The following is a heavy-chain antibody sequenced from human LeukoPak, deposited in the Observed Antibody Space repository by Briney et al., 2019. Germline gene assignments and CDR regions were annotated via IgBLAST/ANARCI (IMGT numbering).Heavy chain of an antibody. CDR3: ANPYDSSGYYFWG. CDR1: GFTFSSYY. J-gene: IGHJ4*02. Sequence: GGSLRLSCAASGFTFSSYYMKWVRQAPGKGLEWVSSISTSSSYIYYAYSLKGRFTISRDNAKNTLYLQMNSLRAEDTAVYYCANPYDSSGYYFWGWGQGTLVTVSS. CDR2: ISTSSSYI. V-gene: IGHV3-21*01. D-gene: IGHD3-22*01.